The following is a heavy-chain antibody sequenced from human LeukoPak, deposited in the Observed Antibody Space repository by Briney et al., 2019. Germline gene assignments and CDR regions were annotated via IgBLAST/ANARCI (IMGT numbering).Heavy chain of an antibody. D-gene: IGHD4-23*01. V-gene: IGHV4-59*01. CDR1: GGSISSYY. Sequence: TASETLSLTCIVSGGSISSYYWSWIRQPPGKGLEWIGCVSYSGNTNYNPSLKSRVTISVDTSKNQFSLKLTSVTAANTAVYYCARGRDGGNYTPLDLWGQGTLVTVSS. CDR3: ARGRDGGNYTPLDL. CDR2: VSYSGNT. J-gene: IGHJ5*02.